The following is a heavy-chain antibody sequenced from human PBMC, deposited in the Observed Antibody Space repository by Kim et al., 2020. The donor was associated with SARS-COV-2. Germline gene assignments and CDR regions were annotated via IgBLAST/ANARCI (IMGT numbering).Heavy chain of an antibody. Sequence: ASVKVSCKASGYTFTSYAMHWVRPAPGQRLEWMGWINAGNGNTKYSQKFQGRVTITRDTSASPAYMELSSLRSEDTAVYYYARAFAWPWRATAFYFDYWGKGTLVTVSS. J-gene: IGHJ4*02. V-gene: IGHV1-3*01. CDR2: INAGNGNT. D-gene: IGHD1-26*01. CDR1: GYTFTSYA. CDR3: ARAFAWPWRATAFYFDY.